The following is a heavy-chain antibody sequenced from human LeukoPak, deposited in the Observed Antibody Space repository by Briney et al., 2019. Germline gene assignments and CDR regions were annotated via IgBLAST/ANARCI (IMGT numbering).Heavy chain of an antibody. CDR2: ISTTSDTI. D-gene: IGHD3-3*01. Sequence: GGSLRLSCAASGFTFSSYAMSWVRQAPGKGLEWVSYISTTSDTIYYTDSVKGRFTISRDNAKNSVYLQMNSLRAEDTAVYYCARDPFLHYFDYWGQGTLVTVSS. CDR1: GFTFSSYA. V-gene: IGHV3-48*01. J-gene: IGHJ4*02. CDR3: ARDPFLHYFDY.